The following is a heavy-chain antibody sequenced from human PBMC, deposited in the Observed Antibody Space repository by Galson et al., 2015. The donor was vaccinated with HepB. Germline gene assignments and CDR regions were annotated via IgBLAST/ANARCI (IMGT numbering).Heavy chain of an antibody. D-gene: IGHD6-19*01. CDR3: ASHGTSAWYSIHWDS. Sequence: SVKDSSKASGGSIRVSTISGLPEAPRQGLESVGGFCSKGGPTHYAPEFRGRVIITADDSTNTANMELTSLKFEDTAVYFCASHGTSAWYSIHWDSWGQGTLITVSS. J-gene: IGHJ5*01. V-gene: IGHV1-69*13. CDR1: GGSIRVST. CDR2: FCSKGGPT.